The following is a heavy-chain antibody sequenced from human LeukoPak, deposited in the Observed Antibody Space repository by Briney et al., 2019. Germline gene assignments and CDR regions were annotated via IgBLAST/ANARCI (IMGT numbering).Heavy chain of an antibody. Sequence: SETLSLTCTVSGGSISSGGYYWSWIRQHPGQGLEWIGYIYYSGSTYYNPYLKSRVTISVDTSENQFSLNLSSVTAADTAVYYCARDSVSTGVVRAFDYWGQGTLVTVSS. CDR3: ARDSVSTGVVRAFDY. V-gene: IGHV4-31*03. CDR2: IYYSGST. D-gene: IGHD1-26*01. J-gene: IGHJ4*02. CDR1: GGSISSGGYY.